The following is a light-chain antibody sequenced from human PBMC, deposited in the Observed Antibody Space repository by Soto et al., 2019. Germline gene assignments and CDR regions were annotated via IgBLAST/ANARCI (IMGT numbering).Light chain of an antibody. CDR3: VSYTSSTTYV. Sequence: QSVLTQPASVSDSPGQSITISCTGTSSDVGGSNFVSWYQQHPGKPPKLIIYDVANRSSGVSNRFSGSKSGSTASLIISRLQTEDEADYYCVSYTSSTTYVFGTGTKVTVL. V-gene: IGLV2-14*03. J-gene: IGLJ1*01. CDR1: SSDVGGSNF. CDR2: DVA.